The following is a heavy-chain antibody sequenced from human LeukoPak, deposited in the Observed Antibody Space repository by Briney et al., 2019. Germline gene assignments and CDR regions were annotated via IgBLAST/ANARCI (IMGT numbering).Heavy chain of an antibody. D-gene: IGHD3-10*01. CDR2: MNPNSGNR. CDR1: GYTFTNYD. Sequence: ASVRVSCKASGYTFTNYDINWVREAAGQGLEWMGWMNPNSGNRGYAQKVEGRVTMTSDTSIRTAYMELGSLRSEDTAVYYRAKQGNYFGSGSYYGNWFDFWGQGNLVTVSS. CDR3: AKQGNYFGSGSYYGNWFDF. V-gene: IGHV1-8*01. J-gene: IGHJ5*01.